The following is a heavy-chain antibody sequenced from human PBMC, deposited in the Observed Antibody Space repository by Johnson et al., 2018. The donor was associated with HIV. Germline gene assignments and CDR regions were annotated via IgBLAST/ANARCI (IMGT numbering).Heavy chain of an antibody. CDR1: GFTFSNYA. V-gene: IGHV3-30*04. CDR3: ARPRIEVLPAGAFDL. Sequence: QVQLVESGGGVVQPGRSLRLSCAASGFTFSNYAFHWVRQAPGKGLEWVAVVSYDGYNKYYADSVKGRFTISRDNSKSTLSLQMHTLRAEDTAIYYCARPRIEVLPAGAFDLWGPGTMVTVSP. D-gene: IGHD2-2*01. CDR2: VSYDGYNK. J-gene: IGHJ3*01.